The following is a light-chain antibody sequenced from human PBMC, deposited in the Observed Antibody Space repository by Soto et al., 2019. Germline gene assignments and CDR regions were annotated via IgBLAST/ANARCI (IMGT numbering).Light chain of an antibody. J-gene: IGKJ4*01. CDR2: AAF. CDR3: QQHNTCPLT. CDR1: QGISSY. V-gene: IGKV1-9*01. Sequence: DIQLTQSPSFLSASVGDRVTITCRASQGISSYLAWYQQKPGKAPKVLIYAAFTLQSGVTSRFSGSGSGTESTLTNSSLQPEDFATYYCQQHNTCPLTFGGGTKVEIK.